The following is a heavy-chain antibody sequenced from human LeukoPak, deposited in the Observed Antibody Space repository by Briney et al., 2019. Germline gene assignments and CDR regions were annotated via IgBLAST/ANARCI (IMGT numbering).Heavy chain of an antibody. Sequence: SVKVSCKASGGTFSSYAISWVRQAPGQGLEWMGRIIPILGIANYAQKFQGRVAITADKSTSTAYMELSSLRSEDTAVYYCARQKELLWFGELLSTFDIWGQGTMVTVSS. CDR1: GGTFSSYA. CDR2: IIPILGIA. J-gene: IGHJ3*02. D-gene: IGHD3-10*01. V-gene: IGHV1-69*04. CDR3: ARQKELLWFGELLSTFDI.